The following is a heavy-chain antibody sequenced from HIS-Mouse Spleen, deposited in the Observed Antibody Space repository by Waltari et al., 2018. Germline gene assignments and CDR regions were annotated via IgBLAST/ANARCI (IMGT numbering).Heavy chain of an antibody. CDR2: INHSGRP. J-gene: IGHJ3*02. D-gene: IGHD2-8*01. CDR3: AGGGGCTEAFGI. V-gene: IGHV4-34*01. CDR1: GGSFSGYY. Sequence: QVQLQQWGAELLKLSETLSLTCAVYGGSFSGYYWSWIRQPPGKGLEWIGEINHSGRPHYTPTLNRHDALPVATPKNWYSLKLSAVTGAATAVCYCAGGGGCTEAFGIWAGGTSSTLSS.